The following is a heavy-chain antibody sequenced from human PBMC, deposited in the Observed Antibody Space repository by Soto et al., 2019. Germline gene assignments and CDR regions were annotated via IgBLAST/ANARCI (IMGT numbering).Heavy chain of an antibody. CDR2: ISGSGGST. J-gene: IGHJ4*02. CDR3: AKASVRRATDEDLVPFDY. D-gene: IGHD6-13*01. Sequence: PGGSLRLSCAASGFTFSSYGMHWVRQAPGKGLEWVAAISGSGGSTYYADSVKGRFTISRDNSKNTLYLQMNSLRAEDTAVYYCAKASVRRATDEDLVPFDYWGQGTLVTVSS. CDR1: GFTFSSYG. V-gene: IGHV3-23*01.